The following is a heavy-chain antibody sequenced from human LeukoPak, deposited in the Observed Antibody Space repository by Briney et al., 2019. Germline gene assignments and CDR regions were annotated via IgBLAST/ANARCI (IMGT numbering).Heavy chain of an antibody. CDR1: GGSFSGYY. J-gene: IGHJ4*02. CDR3: ARGRRRYDY. CDR2: INHSGST. Sequence: SETLSLTCAVYGGSFSGYYWSWIRQPPGKGLEWIGEINHSGSTNYNPSLKSRVTISVDTSKNQFSLKLSSVTAADTAVYYCARGRRRYDYWGQGTLVTVSS. V-gene: IGHV4-34*01.